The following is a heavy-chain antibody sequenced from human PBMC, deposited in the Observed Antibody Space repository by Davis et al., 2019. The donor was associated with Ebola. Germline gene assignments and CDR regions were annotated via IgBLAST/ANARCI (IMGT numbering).Heavy chain of an antibody. D-gene: IGHD6-19*01. Sequence: SETLSLTCTVSGGSVSTSSYYWSWTRQPPGKGLEWFGSIYYSGSTYYNPSLKSRVTISIDSSKDQFSLRLSSVTAADTALYSCARHLDYNSGWYFDRWGQGSLVTVS. CDR3: ARHLDYNSGWYFDR. CDR2: IYYSGST. CDR1: GGSVSTSSYY. V-gene: IGHV4-39*01. J-gene: IGHJ5*02.